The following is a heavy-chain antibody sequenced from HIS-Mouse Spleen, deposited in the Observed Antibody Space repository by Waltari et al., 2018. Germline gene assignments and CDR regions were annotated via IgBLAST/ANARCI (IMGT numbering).Heavy chain of an antibody. J-gene: IGHJ3*02. Sequence: EVQLVESGVGLVQPGGSLRLSCAASGFTFSRYGMHWARQAPGKGLVWVSRINSDGSSTSYADSVKGRFTISRDNAKNTLYLQMNSLRAEDTAVYYCARDLELDAFDIWGQGTMVTVSS. CDR3: ARDLELDAFDI. CDR2: INSDGSST. D-gene: IGHD1-1*01. V-gene: IGHV3-74*01. CDR1: GFTFSRYG.